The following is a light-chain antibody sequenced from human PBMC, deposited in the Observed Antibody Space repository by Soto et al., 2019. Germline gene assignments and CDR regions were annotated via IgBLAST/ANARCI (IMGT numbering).Light chain of an antibody. CDR3: SSYTSSSTLV. J-gene: IGLJ1*01. V-gene: IGLV2-14*01. Sequence: QSALTQPASVSGSHGQSITISCTGTSSDVGGYNYVSWYQQHPGKAPKLMIYDVTNRPSGVSNRFSGSKSANTASLTISGLQAEDEADYYCSSYTSSSTLVFGTGTKVTVL. CDR1: SSDVGGYNY. CDR2: DVT.